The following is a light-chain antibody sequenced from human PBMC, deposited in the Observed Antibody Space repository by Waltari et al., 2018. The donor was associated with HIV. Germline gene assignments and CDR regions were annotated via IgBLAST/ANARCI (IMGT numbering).Light chain of an antibody. CDR3: QSYDSSLSGLL. V-gene: IGLV1-40*01. J-gene: IGLJ2*01. CDR1: SSNIGAGFD. CDR2: GNT. Sequence: QSVLTQPPSVSGAPGQRVTISCTGRSSNIGAGFDVHWYQQLPGTAPKLLLYGNTNRPSGVPDRFSGSKSGTSASLAITGLQAEDEADYYCQSYDSSLSGLLFGGGTKLTVL.